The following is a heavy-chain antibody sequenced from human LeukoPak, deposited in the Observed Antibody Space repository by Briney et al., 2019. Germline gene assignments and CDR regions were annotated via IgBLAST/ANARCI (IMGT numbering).Heavy chain of an antibody. J-gene: IGHJ6*02. CDR3: ARPRVATIYYYYYYGMDV. CDR2: ISYDGSNK. D-gene: IGHD5-12*01. V-gene: IGHV3-30*04. Sequence: GGSLRLSCAASGFTFSSYAMHWVRQAPDKGLEWVAVISYDGSNKYCADSVKGRFTISRDNSKNTLYLQMNSLRAEDTAVYYCARPRVATIYYYYYYGMDVWGQGTTVTVSS. CDR1: GFTFSSYA.